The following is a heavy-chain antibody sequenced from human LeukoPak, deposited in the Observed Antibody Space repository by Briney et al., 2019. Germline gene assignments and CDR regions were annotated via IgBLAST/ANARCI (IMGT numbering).Heavy chain of an antibody. V-gene: IGHV1-69*05. CDR2: IIPIFGTA. Sequence: SVKVSCKASGGTFSSYAISWVRQAPGQGLEWMGGIIPIFGTANYAQKLQGRVTMTTDTSTSTAYMELRSLRSDDTAVYYCARDDYGDSKGWFDPWGQGTLVTVSS. D-gene: IGHD4-17*01. CDR1: GGTFSSYA. J-gene: IGHJ5*02. CDR3: ARDDYGDSKGWFDP.